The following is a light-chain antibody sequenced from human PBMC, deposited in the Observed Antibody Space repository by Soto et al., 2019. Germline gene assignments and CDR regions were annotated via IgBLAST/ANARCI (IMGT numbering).Light chain of an antibody. CDR1: QSVSRR. CDR3: QQYSGSPIT. J-gene: IGKJ5*01. Sequence: EVVLTQSPGTLSLSPGGSATLSCRASQSVSRRLAWYQQRPGQSPRLLISGASMRASGVPVRFIGSGSGTDFTLTITRLEPEDFAVYYCQQYSGSPITFGLGTRLEIK. V-gene: IGKV3-20*01. CDR2: GAS.